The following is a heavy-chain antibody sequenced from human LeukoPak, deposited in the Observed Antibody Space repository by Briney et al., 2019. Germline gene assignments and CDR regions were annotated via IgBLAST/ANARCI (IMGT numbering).Heavy chain of an antibody. CDR3: ARHGGDYGDYWYYFDY. CDR2: IYYSGST. J-gene: IGHJ4*02. D-gene: IGHD4-17*01. CDR1: GGSISSYY. V-gene: IGHV4-59*08. Sequence: SESLSLTCSVSGGSISSYYRTWVRQPPGKGLEWVGYIYYSGSTNYNPSNKTRVIISVDTSKTQFTLKLSSVTAADTAMYYCARHGGDYGDYWYYFDYWGQGTLVTVSS.